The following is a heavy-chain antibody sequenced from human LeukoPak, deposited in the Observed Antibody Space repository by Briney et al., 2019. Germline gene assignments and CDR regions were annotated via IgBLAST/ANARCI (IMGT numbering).Heavy chain of an antibody. V-gene: IGHV1-2*02. CDR3: AREIYGSGSYPFYYMDV. CDR2: INPNSGGT. D-gene: IGHD3-10*01. Sequence: ASVKLSCKPSGYTFTGYYMHWVRQAPGQGLEGMGWINPNSGGTNYAQKFQGRVTMTRDTSISTAYMELSRLRSDDTAVYYCAREIYGSGSYPFYYMDVWGKGTTVTVSS. CDR1: GYTFTGYY. J-gene: IGHJ6*03.